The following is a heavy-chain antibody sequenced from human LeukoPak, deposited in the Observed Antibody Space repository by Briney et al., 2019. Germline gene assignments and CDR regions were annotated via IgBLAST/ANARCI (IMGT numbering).Heavy chain of an antibody. V-gene: IGHV3-30*04. CDR3: ARDRAYGSGSSYNWFDP. Sequence: GRSLRLSCAASGSTFSSYAMHWVRQAPGKGLEWVAVISYDGSNKYYADSVKGRFTISRDNSKNTLYLQMNSLRAEDTAVYYCARDRAYGSGSSYNWFDPWGQGTLVTVSS. CDR2: ISYDGSNK. D-gene: IGHD3-10*01. J-gene: IGHJ5*02. CDR1: GSTFSSYA.